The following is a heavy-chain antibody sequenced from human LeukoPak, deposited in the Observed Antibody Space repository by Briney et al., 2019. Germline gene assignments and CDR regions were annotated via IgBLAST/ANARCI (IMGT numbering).Heavy chain of an antibody. Sequence: GGSLRLSCAASGFTFSRCTMNSVRQAPGKGLEWVSSISGSTTYIYYADSVRGRFTISRDNAKNSLYLQINSLRAEDTALYYCAIDPDYYDSSGGSWGQGTLVTVSS. J-gene: IGHJ5*02. CDR1: GFTFSRCT. D-gene: IGHD3-22*01. V-gene: IGHV3-21*01. CDR3: AIDPDYYDSSGGS. CDR2: ISGSTTYI.